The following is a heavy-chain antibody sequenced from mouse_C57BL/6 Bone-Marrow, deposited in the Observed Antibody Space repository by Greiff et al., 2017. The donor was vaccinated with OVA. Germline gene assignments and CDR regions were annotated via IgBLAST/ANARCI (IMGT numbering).Heavy chain of an antibody. V-gene: IGHV5-17*01. Sequence: EVMLVESGGGLVKPGGSLKLSCAASGFTFSDYGMHWVRQAPEKGLEWVAYISSGSSTIYYADTVKGRFTISRATAKNTLFLQMTSLRSEDTAMDYCARGEAYGTFDYWGQGTTLTVSS. CDR2: ISSGSSTI. CDR1: GFTFSDYG. D-gene: IGHD1-1*01. CDR3: ARGEAYGTFDY. J-gene: IGHJ2*01.